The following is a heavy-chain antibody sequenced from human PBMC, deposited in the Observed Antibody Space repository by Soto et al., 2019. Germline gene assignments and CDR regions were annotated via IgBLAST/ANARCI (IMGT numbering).Heavy chain of an antibody. CDR3: ARATYDPNLFDY. CDR1: GYTFTGHY. J-gene: IGHJ4*02. D-gene: IGHD3-3*01. Sequence: ASVKVSCKASGYTFTGHYIHWVRQAPGQGLQWMGWINPNNGDTNYAQKFQGRVTMTRDTSISTAYLELSRLTSDDSAVYYCARATYDPNLFDYWGQGTTVTVSS. CDR2: INPNNGDT. V-gene: IGHV1-2*02.